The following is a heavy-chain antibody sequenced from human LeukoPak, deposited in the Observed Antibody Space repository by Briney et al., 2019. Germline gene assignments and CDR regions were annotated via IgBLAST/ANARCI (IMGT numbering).Heavy chain of an antibody. V-gene: IGHV4-31*03. D-gene: IGHD6-6*01. J-gene: IGHJ3*02. CDR3: ARLYSSSSGKAFDI. CDR2: ISNRGRT. CDR1: GGSISSGDYY. Sequence: SETLSLTCIVSGGSISSGDYYLSWIRQHPGKGLEWIGYISNRGRTYYNPSLKSRLTISVDTSKNQFSLKLSSVTAADTAVYYCARLYSSSSGKAFDIWGQGTMVTVSS.